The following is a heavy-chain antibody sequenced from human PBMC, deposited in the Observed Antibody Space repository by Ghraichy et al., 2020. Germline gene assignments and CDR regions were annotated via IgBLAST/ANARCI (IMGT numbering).Heavy chain of an antibody. J-gene: IGHJ3*02. CDR1: GGSISSYY. V-gene: IGHV4-59*01. D-gene: IGHD3-3*01. CDR3: ARDPYYDFWSGYYVGAFDI. Sequence: SETLSLTCTVSGGSISSYYWSWIRQPPGKGLEWIGYIYYSGSTNYNPSLKSRVTISVDTSKNQFSLKLSSVTSAETAVYYCARDPYYDFWSGYYVGAFDIWGQGTMVTVSS. CDR2: IYYSGST.